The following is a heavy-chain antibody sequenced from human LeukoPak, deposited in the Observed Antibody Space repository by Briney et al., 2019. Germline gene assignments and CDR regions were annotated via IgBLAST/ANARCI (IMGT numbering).Heavy chain of an antibody. V-gene: IGHV4-34*01. J-gene: IGHJ4*02. CDR3: ARHVGYSYGYLDY. D-gene: IGHD5-18*01. Sequence: SETLSLTCAVYGGSFSGYYWSCIRQPPGKGLEWIGEINHSGNTNYNTSLKSRVTISLDTSKNQFSLKLSSVTAADTAVYYCARHVGYSYGYLDYWGQGTLVTVSS. CDR1: GGSFSGYY. CDR2: INHSGNT.